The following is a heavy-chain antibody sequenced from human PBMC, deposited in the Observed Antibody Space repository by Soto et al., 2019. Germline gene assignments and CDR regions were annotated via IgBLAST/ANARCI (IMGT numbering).Heavy chain of an antibody. J-gene: IGHJ6*02. CDR3: ARDLSGSYYGSAYYYYGTDV. Sequence: GASVKVSCKASGGTFSSYAISWVRQAPGQGLEWMGGIIPIFGTANYAQKFQGRVTITADESTSTAYMELSSLRSEDTAVYYCARDLSGSYYGSAYYYYGTDVWGQGTTVTVSS. D-gene: IGHD1-26*01. V-gene: IGHV1-69*13. CDR2: IIPIFGTA. CDR1: GGTFSSYA.